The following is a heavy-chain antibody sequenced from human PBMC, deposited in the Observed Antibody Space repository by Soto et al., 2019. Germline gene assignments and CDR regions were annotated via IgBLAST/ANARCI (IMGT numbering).Heavy chain of an antibody. J-gene: IGHJ5*02. V-gene: IGHV6-1*01. Sequence: SQTLSLTCAISGDSVSSNSAAWNWIRQSPSRGLEWLGRTYYRSKWYNDYAVSVKSRITINPDTSKNQFSLQLNSVTPEDTAVYYCARTPYCSSTSCYLSGFDPWGQGTLVTVSS. CDR2: TYYRSKWYN. CDR1: GDSVSSNSAA. CDR3: ARTPYCSSTSCYLSGFDP. D-gene: IGHD2-2*01.